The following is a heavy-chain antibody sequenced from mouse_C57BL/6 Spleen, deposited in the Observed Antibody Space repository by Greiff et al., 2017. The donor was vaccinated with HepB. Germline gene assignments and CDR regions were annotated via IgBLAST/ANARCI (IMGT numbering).Heavy chain of an antibody. J-gene: IGHJ2*01. Sequence: EVKLQSGGGLVQPGGSLKLSCAASGIDISRYWMSWVRRAPGKGLEWIGEINPDSSTINYAPSLKDKFIISRDNAKNTLYLQMSKVRSEDTALYYCAREGIEKDFDYWGQGTTLTVSS. CDR1: GIDISRYW. V-gene: IGHV4-1*01. CDR3: AREGIEKDFDY. CDR2: INPDSSTI.